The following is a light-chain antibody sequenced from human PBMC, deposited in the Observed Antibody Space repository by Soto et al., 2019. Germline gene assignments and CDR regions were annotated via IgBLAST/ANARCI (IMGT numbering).Light chain of an antibody. J-gene: IGLJ1*01. CDR3: FSYAGSYTLV. CDR1: SSDVGGYSY. V-gene: IGLV2-11*01. Sequence: QSALTQPRSVSGSPGQSVTISCTGTSSDVGGYSYVSWYQQHPGKAPKLMIYDVTTRPSGIPDRFSGSKSGNTASLTTSGLQAEDEADYYCFSYAGSYTLVFGTGTKVTVL. CDR2: DVT.